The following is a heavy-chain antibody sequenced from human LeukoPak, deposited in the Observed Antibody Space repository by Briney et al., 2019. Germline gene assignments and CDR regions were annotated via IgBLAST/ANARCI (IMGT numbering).Heavy chain of an antibody. J-gene: IGHJ4*02. CDR2: IHPSGMF. D-gene: IGHD3-22*01. CDR1: GASFSSGDQY. Sequence: PSETLSLTCTVSGASFSSGDQYWNRIRQGPGKGLEWIGSIHPSGMFYNNPSIESRVTILIDTSKNQFSLQQNSVTAADAAVYFCSRGLDSRKLGYWGQGTLVTVSS. CDR3: SRGLDSRKLGY. V-gene: IGHV4-31*03.